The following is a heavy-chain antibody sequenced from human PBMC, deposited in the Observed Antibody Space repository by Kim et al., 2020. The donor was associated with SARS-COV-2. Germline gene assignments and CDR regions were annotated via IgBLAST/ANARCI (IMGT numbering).Heavy chain of an antibody. V-gene: IGHV4-4*02. D-gene: IGHD6-25*01. CDR3: ARGGSIGLTALDWFDL. CDR1: GVSIRHNW. J-gene: IGHJ5*02. CDR2: IYNSGTT. Sequence: SETLSLTCAVSGVSIRHNWWSWVRQSPGKGLEWIGDIYNSGTTNYNPSPKSRVTMSVDTSKNQFFLKLISMPLADTAMVYCARGGSIGLTALDWFDLWC.